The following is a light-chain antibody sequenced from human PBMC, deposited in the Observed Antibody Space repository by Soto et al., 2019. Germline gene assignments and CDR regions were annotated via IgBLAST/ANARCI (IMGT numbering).Light chain of an antibody. CDR3: QQYNNWYT. J-gene: IGKJ2*01. V-gene: IGKV3-15*01. Sequence: EIVMTQSPATLSVSPGERATLSCRASQSVSSNLAWYQQKPGQAPRLLIYGASTRATGIPARFSGSGSGTEFTLTISRLQSEDFAVYYCQQYNNWYTFGQGTKVDIK. CDR1: QSVSSN. CDR2: GAS.